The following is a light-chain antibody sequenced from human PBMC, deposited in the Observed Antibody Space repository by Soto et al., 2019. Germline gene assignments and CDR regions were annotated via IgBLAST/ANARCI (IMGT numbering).Light chain of an antibody. CDR1: SSDVGSYNR. Sequence: QSVLTQPPSVSGSPGQSVTISCTGTSSDVGSYNRVSWYQQPPGTAPKLMIYEVSNRPSGVPDRFSGSKSGNTASLTISGLQAEDEAVYYCSSYTSNSTPVFGGGTQLTVL. V-gene: IGLV2-18*02. CDR3: SSYTSNSTPV. J-gene: IGLJ2*01. CDR2: EVS.